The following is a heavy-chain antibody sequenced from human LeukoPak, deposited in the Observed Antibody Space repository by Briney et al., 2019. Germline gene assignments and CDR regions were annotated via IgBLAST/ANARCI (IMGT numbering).Heavy chain of an antibody. Sequence: PSETLSLTCAVYGGSFSGYYWSWIRQPPGKGLEWIGEINHSGSTNYNPSLKSRVTISVDTSKNQSSLKLSSVTAADTAVYYCASSGIAAAGTDYWGQGTLVTVSS. V-gene: IGHV4-34*01. CDR1: GGSFSGYY. CDR2: INHSGST. J-gene: IGHJ4*02. D-gene: IGHD6-13*01. CDR3: ASSGIAAAGTDY.